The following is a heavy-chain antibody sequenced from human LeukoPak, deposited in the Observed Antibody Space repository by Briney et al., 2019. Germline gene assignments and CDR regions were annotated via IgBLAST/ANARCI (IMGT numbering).Heavy chain of an antibody. Sequence: GGSLRLSCAASGFTFDDYGMSWVRQAPGKGLEWVSGSNWNGASTGYADSVKGRFTIFRDNAKNSLYLQMNSLRAEDTALYYCVRDDMTGTDYWGQGSLVIVSS. CDR2: SNWNGAST. D-gene: IGHD1-1*01. J-gene: IGHJ4*02. V-gene: IGHV3-20*04. CDR1: GFTFDDYG. CDR3: VRDDMTGTDY.